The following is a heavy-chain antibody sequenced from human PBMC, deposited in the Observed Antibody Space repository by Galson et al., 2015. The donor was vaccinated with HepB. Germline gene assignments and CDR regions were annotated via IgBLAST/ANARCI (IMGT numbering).Heavy chain of an antibody. CDR1: GFALSNFA. CDR2: ISGSGGST. V-gene: IGHV3-23*01. Sequence: SLRLSCAASGFALSNFAMSWIRQAPGKGLEWVSTISGSGGSTSYADSVKGRFTISRDNSKNTLYLQMDSLRAEDTAVYFCAKDLGGSRYLRPFDYWGQGTLVTVSS. J-gene: IGHJ4*02. D-gene: IGHD1-14*01. CDR3: AKDLGGSRYLRPFDY.